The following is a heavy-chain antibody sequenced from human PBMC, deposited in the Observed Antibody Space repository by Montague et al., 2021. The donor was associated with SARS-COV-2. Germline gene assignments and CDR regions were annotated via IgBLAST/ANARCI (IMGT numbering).Heavy chain of an antibody. Sequence: SETLSLTCAVYGGSFSGYYWSWIRQPPGKGLEWIGEINRRGDTIYNPSLKSRVTISEDTSKSQFSLKLSSVTAADTAVYYCARGGGNILTNYYYYYYLDVWGTGTTVTVSS. CDR1: GGSFSGYY. V-gene: IGHV4-34*01. CDR3: ARGGGNILTNYYYYYYLDV. J-gene: IGHJ6*03. D-gene: IGHD4-23*01. CDR2: INRRGDT.